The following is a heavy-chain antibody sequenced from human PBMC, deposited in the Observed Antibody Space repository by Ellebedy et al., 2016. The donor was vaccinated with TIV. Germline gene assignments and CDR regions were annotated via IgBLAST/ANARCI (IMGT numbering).Heavy chain of an antibody. CDR3: ARDRGGTTGGAFDI. CDR2: MNPNSGGA. J-gene: IGHJ3*02. V-gene: IGHV1-2*02. CDR1: GYTFTGYY. D-gene: IGHD1-14*01. Sequence: ASVKVSXKASGYTFTGYYMHWVRQAPGQGLEWMGWMNPNSGGAHYAQKFQGRVNMTRDTSTSTAYMELSRLRSDDTAVYYCARDRGGTTGGAFDIWGQGTMVTVSS.